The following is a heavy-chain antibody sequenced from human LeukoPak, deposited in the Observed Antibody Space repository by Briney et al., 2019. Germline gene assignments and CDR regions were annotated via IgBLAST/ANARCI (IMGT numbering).Heavy chain of an antibody. V-gene: IGHV4-4*07. CDR1: GDSTSIYY. CDR3: ARGRRVLENYYYGMDV. CDR2: IYPTGSA. J-gene: IGHJ6*02. Sequence: PSETLSLTCTVSGDSTSIYYCGWIRQPAGGGLEWIGRIYPTGSANYNPSLKSRVIMSVDTSKSQFSLKLNPVTAADTAVYFCARGRRVLENYYYGMDVWGQGTTVTVSS. D-gene: IGHD6-6*01.